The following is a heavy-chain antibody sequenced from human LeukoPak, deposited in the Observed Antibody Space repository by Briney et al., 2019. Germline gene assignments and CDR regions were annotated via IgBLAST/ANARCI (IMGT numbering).Heavy chain of an antibody. CDR3: ARDSIAAGIFDY. V-gene: IGHV3-7*01. Sequence: PGGSLRLSCAASGFTFSSYWMNWARQAPGKGLEWVASINHNGNVNYYVDSVKGRFTISRDNAKNSLYLQMNSLRAEDTAVYYCARDSIAAGIFDYWGQGTLVTVSS. CDR1: GFTFSSYW. J-gene: IGHJ4*02. D-gene: IGHD6-13*01. CDR2: INHNGNVN.